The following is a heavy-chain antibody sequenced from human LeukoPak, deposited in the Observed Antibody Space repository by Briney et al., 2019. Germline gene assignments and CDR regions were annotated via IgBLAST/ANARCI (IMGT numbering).Heavy chain of an antibody. CDR2: ISSTGSYI. D-gene: IGHD6-6*01. CDR3: ARVRSVAARRGDFDY. V-gene: IGHV3-21*01. J-gene: IGHJ4*02. Sequence: PGGSLRLSCAASGFTFSSYSMNWVRQAPGKGLEWVSSISSTGSYINYADSVKGRFTISRDNAKNSLYLQMNSLRAEDTAVYYCARVRSVAARRGDFDYWGQGTLVTVSS. CDR1: GFTFSSYS.